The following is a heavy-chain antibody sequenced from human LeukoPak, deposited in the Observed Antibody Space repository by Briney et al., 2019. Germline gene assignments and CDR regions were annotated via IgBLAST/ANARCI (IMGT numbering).Heavy chain of an antibody. D-gene: IGHD3-22*01. J-gene: IGHJ4*02. CDR1: GGTFSSYA. Sequence: GASVNVSCKASGGTFSSYAISWVRQAPGQGLEWLGGIIPIFGTANYAQKFQGRVTITADESTSTAYMELSSLRSEDTAVYYCARDWYYYDSSGYYYALRYWGQGTLVTVSS. CDR3: ARDWYYYDSSGYYYALRY. CDR2: IIPIFGTA. V-gene: IGHV1-69*13.